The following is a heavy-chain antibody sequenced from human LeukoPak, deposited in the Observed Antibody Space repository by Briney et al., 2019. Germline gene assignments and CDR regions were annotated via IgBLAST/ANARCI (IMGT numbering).Heavy chain of an antibody. D-gene: IGHD6-13*01. CDR2: IKQDGSEK. J-gene: IGHJ4*02. CDR1: GFTFSSYW. V-gene: IGHV3-7*01. CDR3: MTASRSSSWPPPN. Sequence: SGGSLRLSCAASGFTFSSYWMTWVRQAPGKGLEWVANIKQDGSEKKYVDSVKGRFTISRDNAKNSLYLQMNSLRAEDTAVYYCMTASRSSSWPPPNWGQGTLVTVSS.